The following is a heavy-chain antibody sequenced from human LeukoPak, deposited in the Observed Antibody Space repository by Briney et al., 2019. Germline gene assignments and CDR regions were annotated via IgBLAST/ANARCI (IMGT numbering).Heavy chain of an antibody. CDR2: ISSSGTTI. V-gene: IGHV3-48*01. J-gene: IGHJ6*03. Sequence: GESLRLSCAASGFVFTTYTMNWVRQAPGKGLEWVSYISSSGTTIYYADSVRGRFTISRDNAKNSLYLQMNSLRAEDTAIYYCARDQGYYYYYMDVWGKGTTVTVSS. CDR3: ARDQGYYYYYMDV. CDR1: GFVFTTYT.